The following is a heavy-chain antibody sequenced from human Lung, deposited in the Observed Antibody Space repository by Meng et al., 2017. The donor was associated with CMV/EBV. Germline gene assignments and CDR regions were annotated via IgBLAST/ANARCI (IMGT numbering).Heavy chain of an antibody. Sequence: SXTLSLXCTISRASISSFYWSWIRQPPGKGLQWIGYVSDSGSAKYNPSLESRGTISRDRSRNQFYLNLNSVTAADTAMYFCARGTGTTQHYFKYWVQGMVVTVSS. CDR3: ARGTGTTQHYFKY. CDR2: VSDSGSA. D-gene: IGHD1-1*01. V-gene: IGHV4-59*01. CDR1: RASISSFY. J-gene: IGHJ4*02.